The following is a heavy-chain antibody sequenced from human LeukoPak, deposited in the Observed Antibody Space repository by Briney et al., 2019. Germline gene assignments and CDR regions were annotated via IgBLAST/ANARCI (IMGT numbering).Heavy chain of an antibody. Sequence: SETLSLTCTVSIASITNYHWSWIRQSPGKGLEWIAYIYYNGNTNYNPSLKRRASISVDTSKNLCSLRLSSVTAADTAVYYCARHAIYSGGYSFWFDPWGLGTLVTVSS. CDR1: IASITNYH. J-gene: IGHJ5*02. V-gene: IGHV4-59*08. D-gene: IGHD1-26*01. CDR3: ARHAIYSGGYSFWFDP. CDR2: IYYNGNT.